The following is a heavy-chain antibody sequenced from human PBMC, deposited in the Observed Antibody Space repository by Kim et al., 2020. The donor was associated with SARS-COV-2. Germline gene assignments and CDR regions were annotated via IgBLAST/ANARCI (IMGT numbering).Heavy chain of an antibody. CDR1: GFTVSSNH. Sequence: GGSLRLSCAASGFTVSSNHMTWVRQAPGKGLEWVSVIYGGGSTYYADSVKGRFTISRDNSKNTVSLQMNSLRAEDTAIYYCASSPSIGWYYFDSWGQGMLVTVSS. J-gene: IGHJ4*02. CDR2: IYGGGST. CDR3: ASSPSIGWYYFDS. D-gene: IGHD6-19*01. V-gene: IGHV3-53*01.